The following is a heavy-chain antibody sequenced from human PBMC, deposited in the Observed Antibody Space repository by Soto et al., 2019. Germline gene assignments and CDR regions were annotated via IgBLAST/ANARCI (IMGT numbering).Heavy chain of an antibody. CDR1: GYTFTSYA. CDR3: ARVRITMVRGVDIGYYGRDV. D-gene: IGHD3-10*01. J-gene: IGHJ6*02. Sequence: ASVKVCCKASGYTFTSYAMHWVRQAPGQRLEWMGWINAGNGNTKYSQKFQGRVTITRDTSASTAYMELSSLRSEDTAVYYCARVRITMVRGVDIGYYGRDVWGQGTTVTVSS. V-gene: IGHV1-3*01. CDR2: INAGNGNT.